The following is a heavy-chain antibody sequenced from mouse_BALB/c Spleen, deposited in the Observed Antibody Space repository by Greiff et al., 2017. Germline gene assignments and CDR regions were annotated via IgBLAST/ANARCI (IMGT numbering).Heavy chain of an antibody. D-gene: IGHD6-1*01. CDR3: APLWGYAMDD. V-gene: IGHV14-3*02. Sequence: EVQLQESGAELVKPGASVKLSCTASGFNIKDTYMHWVKQRPEQGLEWIGRIDPANGNTKYDPKFQGKATITADTSSNTAYLQLSSLTSEDTAVYYCAPLWGYAMDDWGQGNSGTVSA. CDR1: GFNIKDTY. CDR2: IDPANGNT. J-gene: IGHJ4*01.